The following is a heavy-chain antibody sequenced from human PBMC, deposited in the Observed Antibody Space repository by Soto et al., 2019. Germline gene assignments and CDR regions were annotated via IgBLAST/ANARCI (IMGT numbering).Heavy chain of an antibody. J-gene: IGHJ4*02. CDR1: GFTFSSYS. CDR2: ISSSSSYI. CDR3: AREDYDSSGSSAY. Sequence: GGSLRLSCAASGFTFSSYSMNWVRQAPGKGLEWVSSISSSSSYIYYADSVKGRFTISRDNAKNSLYLQMDSLRAEDTAVYYCAREDYDSSGSSAYWGQGTLVTVSS. D-gene: IGHD3-22*01. V-gene: IGHV3-21*01.